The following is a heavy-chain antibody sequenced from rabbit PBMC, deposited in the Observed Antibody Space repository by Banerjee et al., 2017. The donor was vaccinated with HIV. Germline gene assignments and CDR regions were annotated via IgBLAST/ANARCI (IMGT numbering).Heavy chain of an antibody. Sequence: QEQLEESGGDLVKPEASLTLTCKASGFSFSTYWTSWVRQAPGKGLEWITRIHGGDGRIHYASWAKGRFTISKTSSTAVTLQMTSLTAADTATYFCARAGSAYDLWGPGTLVTVS. J-gene: IGHJ6*01. V-gene: IGHV1S45*01. CDR3: ARAGSAYDL. CDR1: GFSFSTYW. D-gene: IGHD6-1*01. CDR2: IHGGDGRI.